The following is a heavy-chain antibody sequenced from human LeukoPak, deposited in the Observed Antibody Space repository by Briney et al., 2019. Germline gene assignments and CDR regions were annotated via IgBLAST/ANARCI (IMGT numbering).Heavy chain of an antibody. D-gene: IGHD1-26*01. CDR3: ARRVDSYWFFDD. Sequence: GEPLKISCKGSGYSFTIYWIGWVREMRRKGLEGMGINYPGDSDTRYIPSFQGQVTISADKSISTAYLQWSSLKDSDTAMYYCARRVDSYWFFDDWGQGTLVSVSS. CDR1: GYSFTIYW. J-gene: IGHJ4*02. CDR2: NYPGDSDT. V-gene: IGHV5-51*01.